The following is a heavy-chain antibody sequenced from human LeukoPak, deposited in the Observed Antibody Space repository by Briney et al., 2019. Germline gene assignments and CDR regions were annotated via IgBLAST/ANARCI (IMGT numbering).Heavy chain of an antibody. Sequence: PGGSLRLSCAASGFTFSSYWMDWVRQAPGKGLEWVANIKQGGSEKYYVNTVKGRFTISRDNAQNSLYLQMNSLRGEDTAVYYCDRVRGGYCSGTSCYNAFDIWGQGTMVTVSS. V-gene: IGHV3-7*01. D-gene: IGHD2-2*02. CDR3: DRVRGGYCSGTSCYNAFDI. CDR2: IKQGGSEK. CDR1: GFTFSSYW. J-gene: IGHJ3*02.